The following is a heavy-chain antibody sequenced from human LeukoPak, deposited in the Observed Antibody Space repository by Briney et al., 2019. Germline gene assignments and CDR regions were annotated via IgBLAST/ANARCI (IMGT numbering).Heavy chain of an antibody. J-gene: IGHJ4*02. CDR3: ARARGGLPPDY. CDR2: SDHSEST. CDR1: GGSFSGIE. V-gene: IGHV4-34*01. Sequence: SETLSLTCAVFGGSFSGIEWSWISQPPRKWMEWIGVSDHSESTNSNPSLKSQVPISVDTSKNQFYLKLSPVTAADADVYYCARARGGLPPDYWGQGTLVTVSS. D-gene: IGHD5-18*01.